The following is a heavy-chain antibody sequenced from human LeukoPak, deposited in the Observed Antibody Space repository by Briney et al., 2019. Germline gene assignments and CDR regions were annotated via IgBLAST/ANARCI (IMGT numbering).Heavy chain of an antibody. CDR3: AKGSNSGITMVRGVIKSYFDY. Sequence: GGSLRLSCAASGFTFSSYAMSWVCQAPGKGLEWVSAISGSGGSTYYADSVKGRFTISRDNSKNTLYLQMNSLRAEDTAVYYCAKGSNSGITMVRGVIKSYFDYWGQGTLVTVSS. CDR1: GFTFSSYA. CDR2: ISGSGGST. J-gene: IGHJ4*02. D-gene: IGHD3-10*01. V-gene: IGHV3-23*01.